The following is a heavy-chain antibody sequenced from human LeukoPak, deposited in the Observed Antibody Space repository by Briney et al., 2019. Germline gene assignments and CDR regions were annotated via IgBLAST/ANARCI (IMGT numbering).Heavy chain of an antibody. CDR1: GYTFTSYD. V-gene: IGHV1-8*01. Sequence: ASVKVSCTASGYTFTSYDINWVRQATGQGLEWMGWMNPNSGNTGYAQKFQGRVTITADESTSTAYMELSSLRSEDTAVYYCARFGATAGTLDYYGMDVWGQGTTVTVSS. CDR3: ARFGATAGTLDYYGMDV. D-gene: IGHD6-13*01. CDR2: MNPNSGNT. J-gene: IGHJ6*02.